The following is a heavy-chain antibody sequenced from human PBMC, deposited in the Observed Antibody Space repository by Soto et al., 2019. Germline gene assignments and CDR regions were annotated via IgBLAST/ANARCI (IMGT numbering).Heavy chain of an antibody. CDR1: GFTFSSYA. V-gene: IGHV3-23*01. CDR3: AKVNYYDSSGYYQPDAFDI. Sequence: GGSLRLSCAASGFTFSSYAMSWVRQAPGKGLEWVSAISGSGGSTYYADSVKGRFTISRDNSKNTLYLQMNSLRAEDTAVYYCAKVNYYDSSGYYQPDAFDIWGQGTMVT. CDR2: ISGSGGST. D-gene: IGHD3-22*01. J-gene: IGHJ3*02.